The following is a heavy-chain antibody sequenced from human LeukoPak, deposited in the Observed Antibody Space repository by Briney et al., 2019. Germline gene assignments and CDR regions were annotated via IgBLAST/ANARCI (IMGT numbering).Heavy chain of an antibody. J-gene: IGHJ4*02. CDR1: GFTVSSNY. Sequence: PGGSLRLSRAASGFTVSSNYMSWVRQAPGKGLEWVSVIYSGGSTYYADSVKGRFTISRDNSKNTLYLQMNSLRAEDTAVYYCARDGDSGYDYWGQGTLVTVSS. D-gene: IGHD5-12*01. CDR2: IYSGGST. CDR3: ARDGDSGYDY. V-gene: IGHV3-66*01.